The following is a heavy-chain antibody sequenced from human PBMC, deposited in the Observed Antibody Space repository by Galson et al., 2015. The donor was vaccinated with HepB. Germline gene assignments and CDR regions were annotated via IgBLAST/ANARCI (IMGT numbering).Heavy chain of an antibody. CDR1: GGTFSSYA. V-gene: IGHV1-69*04. CDR2: IIPILGIA. D-gene: IGHD5-18*01. Sequence: SVKVSCKASGGTFSSYAISWVRQAPGQGLEWMGRIIPILGIANYAQKFQGRVTITADKSTSTAYMELSSLRSEDTAVYYCAREGYSYGYGNNWFDPWGQGTLVTVSS. CDR3: AREGYSYGYGNNWFDP. J-gene: IGHJ5*02.